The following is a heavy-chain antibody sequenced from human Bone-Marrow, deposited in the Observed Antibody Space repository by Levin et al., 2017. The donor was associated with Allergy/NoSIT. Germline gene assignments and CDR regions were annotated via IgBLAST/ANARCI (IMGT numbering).Heavy chain of an antibody. CDR2: ISTSGGTI. CDR3: TRSTPTGYFPSHF. V-gene: IGHV3-11*01. D-gene: IGHD3-9*01. Sequence: LSLTCAASGFQFGESYMHWIRQAPGKGLEWISYISTSGGTIKYADSVEGRFTISRDNANRSLHLHLNSLRVEDTAVYYCTRSTPTGYFPSHFWGQGTLVTVSS. J-gene: IGHJ4*02. CDR1: GFQFGESY.